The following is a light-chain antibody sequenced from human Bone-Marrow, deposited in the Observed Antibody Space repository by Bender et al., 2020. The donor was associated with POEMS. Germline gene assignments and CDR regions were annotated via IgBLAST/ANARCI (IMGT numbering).Light chain of an antibody. CDR3: SSYAGSHTVV. CDR2: DGT. V-gene: IGLV2-11*01. CDR1: SSDVGGSNY. Sequence: QSALTQPRSVSGSPGQSVTISCTGTSSDVGGSNYVSWYQQRPDKAPRVLIYDGTQRPAVVPVRLSDSRSGSTAAQTSSGLQGEDGADNYSSSYAGSHTVVFGREPKL. J-gene: IGLJ2*01.